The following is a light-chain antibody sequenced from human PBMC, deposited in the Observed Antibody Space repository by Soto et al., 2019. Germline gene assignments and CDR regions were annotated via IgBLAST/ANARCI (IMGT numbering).Light chain of an antibody. J-gene: IGLJ3*02. CDR2: EVS. CDR3: QAYDYSLTASV. Sequence: QSVLTQPPSASGSPGQSVTVSCTGTRRDIGGYDHVSWYQQHPGKAPKLMIFEVSKRPSGVPERFSGSKSGTSASLAITGLQAEDEADYYCQAYDYSLTASVFGGGTKLTVL. V-gene: IGLV2-8*01. CDR1: RRDIGGYDH.